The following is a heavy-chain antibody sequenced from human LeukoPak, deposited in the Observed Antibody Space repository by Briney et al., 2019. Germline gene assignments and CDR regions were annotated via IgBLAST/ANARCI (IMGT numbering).Heavy chain of an antibody. V-gene: IGHV3-21*01. Sequence: PGGSLRLSCAASGFTFSSYSMNWVRQAPGKGLEWVSSISSSSSYIYYADSVKGRFTISRDNAKNSLYLQMNSLRAEDTAVYYCASGRYYDFWSVIPTSYMDVWGKGTTVTVSS. CDR3: ASGRYYDFWSVIPTSYMDV. D-gene: IGHD3-3*01. CDR2: ISSSSSYI. J-gene: IGHJ6*03. CDR1: GFTFSSYS.